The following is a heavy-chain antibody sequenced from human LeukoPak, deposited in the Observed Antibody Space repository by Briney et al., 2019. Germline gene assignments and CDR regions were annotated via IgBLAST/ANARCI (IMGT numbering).Heavy chain of an antibody. J-gene: IGHJ4*02. CDR2: ISDDGSSS. CDR1: GLTFSSYW. V-gene: IGHV3-74*01. CDR3: ARGGPGPTDYFDY. D-gene: IGHD1-14*01. Sequence: GGSLRLSCAASGLTFSSYWMHWVRQAPEKGLVWVSRISDDGSSSNYADSVKGRFTISRDNAKNTLYLQMNSLRAEDAAVYYCARGGPGPTDYFDYWGQGTLVTVSS.